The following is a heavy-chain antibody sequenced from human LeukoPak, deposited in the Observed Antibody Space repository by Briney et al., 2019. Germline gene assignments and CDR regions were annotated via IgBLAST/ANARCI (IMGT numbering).Heavy chain of an antibody. V-gene: IGHV3-23*01. CDR1: GFTFSTYA. CDR3: AKTYYDTTYFDY. J-gene: IGHJ4*02. CDR2: TSAGGATT. Sequence: GGSLRLSCGASGFTFSTYAMNWVRQAPGKGLEWVSATSAGGATTYYADSVKGRFTISRDNSKNTVYLQMNSLRAEDTAVYYCAKTYYDTTYFDYWGQGTLVTASS. D-gene: IGHD3-22*01.